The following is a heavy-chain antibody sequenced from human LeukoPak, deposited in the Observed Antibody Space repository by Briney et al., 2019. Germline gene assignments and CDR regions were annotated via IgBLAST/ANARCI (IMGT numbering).Heavy chain of an antibody. Sequence: GGSLRLSCAASGFTFSSYWMSWVRQAPGKGLEWVANIKQDGSEKYYVDSVKGRFTISRDNAKNSLYLQMNGLRAEDTAVYYCARDPTSFGPTVTTDYWGQGTLVTVSS. D-gene: IGHD4-17*01. CDR2: IKQDGSEK. CDR3: ARDPTSFGPTVTTDY. CDR1: GFTFSSYW. V-gene: IGHV3-7*01. J-gene: IGHJ4*02.